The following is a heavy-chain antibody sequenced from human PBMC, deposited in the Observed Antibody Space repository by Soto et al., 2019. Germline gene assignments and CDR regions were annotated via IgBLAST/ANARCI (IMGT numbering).Heavy chain of an antibody. D-gene: IGHD1-1*01. CDR1: GFTFSSYS. CDR3: ARESGTTGTSVVRDSMDV. V-gene: IGHV3-21*01. CDR2: ISSSSSYI. Sequence: EVQLVESGGGLVKPGGSLRLSCAASGFTFSSYSMNWVRQAPGKGLEWVSSISSSSSYIYYADSVKSRFTISRNNAKNSLSLKMNRLRAGDTAVYYCARESGTTGTSVVRDSMDVLGKGTTVTVSS. J-gene: IGHJ6*03.